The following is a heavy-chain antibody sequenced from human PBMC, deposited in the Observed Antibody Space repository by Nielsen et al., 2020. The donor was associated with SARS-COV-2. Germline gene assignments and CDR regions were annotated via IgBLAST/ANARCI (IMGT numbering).Heavy chain of an antibody. V-gene: IGHV3-74*01. D-gene: IGHD2-15*01. CDR3: ARDFGYCRGGTCNYYGMDV. J-gene: IGHJ6*02. CDR1: GFTFSIYW. Sequence: GESLKISCAASGFTFSIYWIHWVRQAPGKGLAWVSRIKSDWSGTICADSVEGRFTISRDNAKNTLYLQMNSLRAEDTAVYYCARDFGYCRGGTCNYYGMDVWGQGTTVTVSS. CDR2: IKSDWSGT.